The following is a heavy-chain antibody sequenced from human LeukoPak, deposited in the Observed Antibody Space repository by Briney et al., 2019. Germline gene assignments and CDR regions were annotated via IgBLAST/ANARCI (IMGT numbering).Heavy chain of an antibody. V-gene: IGHV4-59*01. CDR2: IYYSGIT. CDR3: ARGGFGPNWWFDP. D-gene: IGHD3-10*01. CDR1: GGSIRTYY. Sequence: SETLSLTCTVSGGSIRTYYWSWIRQPPAKGQEWIGYIYYSGITNYNPSLKSRVTISVDTSKNQFSLKLSSVTAADTAVYYCARGGFGPNWWFDPWGQGTLVTVSS. J-gene: IGHJ5*02.